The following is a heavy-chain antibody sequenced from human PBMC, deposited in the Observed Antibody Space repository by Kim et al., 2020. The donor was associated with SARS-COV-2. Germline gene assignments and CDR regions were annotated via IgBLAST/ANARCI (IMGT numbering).Heavy chain of an antibody. Sequence: ASVKVSCKASGYSFTNYGISWVRQAPGQGLEWMGWISGYKGNTAVAPKLQGRITLTADTSTSTAYMELRSLRSDDTAVYYCARDFNAADGGKAGYFDLWGQGPLATVPS. CDR3: ARDFNAADGGKAGYFDL. J-gene: IGHJ4*02. V-gene: IGHV1-18*01. CDR2: ISGYKGNT. CDR1: GYSFTNYG. D-gene: IGHD2-15*01.